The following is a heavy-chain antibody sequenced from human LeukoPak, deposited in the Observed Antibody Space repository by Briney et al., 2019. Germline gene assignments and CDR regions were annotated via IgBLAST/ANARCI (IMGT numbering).Heavy chain of an antibody. CDR3: ARTSISLVRGEVFDY. D-gene: IGHD3-10*01. J-gene: IGHJ4*02. Sequence: SETLSLTCTVSGGSISSYFWSWLRQPAGKGLEWIGRVYPSGSTNYNPSLKSRVTMSVDTSKNQFSLKLTSVTAADTAIYYCARTSISLVRGEVFDYWGQGTLVTVSS. V-gene: IGHV4-4*07. CDR1: GGSISSYF. CDR2: VYPSGST.